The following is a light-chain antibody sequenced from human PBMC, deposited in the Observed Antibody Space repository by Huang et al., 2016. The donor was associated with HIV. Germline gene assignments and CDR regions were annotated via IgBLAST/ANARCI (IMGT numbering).Light chain of an antibody. CDR3: QHYNGYPLT. CDR1: QDINNY. Sequence: DIQMTQSPSSLSASVGDRVTITCQASQDINNYLNWYQQRPGRAPKLLIYDASMLDTGVPSRFSGSGSGTDFTFTISSLQPEDVATYYWQHYNGYPLTFGQGTR. J-gene: IGKJ5*01. V-gene: IGKV1-33*01. CDR2: DAS.